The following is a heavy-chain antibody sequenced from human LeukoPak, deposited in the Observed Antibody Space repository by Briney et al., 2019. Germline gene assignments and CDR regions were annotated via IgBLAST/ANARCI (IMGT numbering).Heavy chain of an antibody. J-gene: IGHJ4*02. CDR2: IKQDGSEK. CDR3: ATERTWRATAY. Sequence: GGSLRLSCAASGFTSSSYWMSWVRQAPGKGLEWVANIKQDGSEKHYVDSVRGGFTTSRDNANNSLYLQMNSLRAEDTAVYYCATERTWRATAYWGKGTLVTVSS. CDR1: GFTSSSYW. V-gene: IGHV3-7*01. D-gene: IGHD5-12*01.